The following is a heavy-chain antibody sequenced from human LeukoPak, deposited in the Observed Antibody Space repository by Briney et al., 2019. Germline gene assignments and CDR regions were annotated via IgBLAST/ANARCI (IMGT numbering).Heavy chain of an antibody. CDR3: AKAPYGDYYYYFDY. CDR1: GFTFSSYA. CDR2: ISGSGGST. D-gene: IGHD4-17*01. J-gene: IGHJ4*02. V-gene: IGHV3-23*01. Sequence: GGSLRLSCAASGFTFSSYAMSWVRQAPGKGLEWVSAISGSGGSTYYADSVKGRFTISRDNSKNTLYLQMNSLRAEDAAVYYCAKAPYGDYYYYFDYWGQGTLVTVSS.